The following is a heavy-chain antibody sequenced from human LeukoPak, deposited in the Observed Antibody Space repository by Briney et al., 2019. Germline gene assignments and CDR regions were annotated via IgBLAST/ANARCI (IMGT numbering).Heavy chain of an antibody. CDR3: ASWVPDRDFDY. CDR2: TSNGGERT. J-gene: IGHJ4*02. D-gene: IGHD4/OR15-4a*01. Sequence: GGSLRLSCAASGFTFSSYAMSWVRQAPGKGLEWVSTTSNGGERTYYADSVKGRFTISRDNSQNTLFLQMNSLRAEDTAVYYCASWVPDRDFDYWGQGTLVTVSS. V-gene: IGHV3-23*01. CDR1: GFTFSSYA.